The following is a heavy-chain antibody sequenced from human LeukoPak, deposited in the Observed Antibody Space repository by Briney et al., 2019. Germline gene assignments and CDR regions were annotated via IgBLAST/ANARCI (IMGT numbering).Heavy chain of an antibody. Sequence: PGGSLGLSCAASAFTFSTYSMNWVRQAPGKGLEWVSSISSSSSYIFYADSVKGRFTISRDNAKNSLYPQMNSLRAEDTAFYYCARDTFDYWGQGTLVTVSS. V-gene: IGHV3-21*01. J-gene: IGHJ4*02. CDR3: ARDTFDY. CDR1: AFTFSTYS. CDR2: ISSSSSYI.